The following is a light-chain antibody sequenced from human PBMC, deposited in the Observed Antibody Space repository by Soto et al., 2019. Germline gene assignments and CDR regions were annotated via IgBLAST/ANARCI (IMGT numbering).Light chain of an antibody. CDR1: SSNIGAGYD. CDR2: GNS. Sequence: QSVLTQPPSVSGAPGQRVTISCTGSSSNIGAGYDVHWYQQLPGTAPKLLIYGNSNRPSGVPDRFSGSKSGTSASLAITGLQAEDEVDYYCQSYDSSLRNVFGTGTKLTVL. V-gene: IGLV1-40*01. CDR3: QSYDSSLRNV. J-gene: IGLJ1*01.